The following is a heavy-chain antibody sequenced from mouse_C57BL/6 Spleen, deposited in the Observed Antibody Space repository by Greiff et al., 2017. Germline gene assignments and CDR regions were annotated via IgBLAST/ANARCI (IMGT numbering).Heavy chain of an antibody. Sequence: VQLQQPGAELVMPGASVKLSCKASGYTFTGYWMHWVKQRPGQGLEWIGEIDPSDSYTNYNQKFKGKSTLTVDKSSSTAYMQLSSLTSEDSAVYYCARRVNSLFDYWGQGTTLTVSS. CDR1: GYTFTGYW. V-gene: IGHV1-69*01. D-gene: IGHD2-13*01. CDR2: IDPSDSYT. CDR3: ARRVNSLFDY. J-gene: IGHJ2*01.